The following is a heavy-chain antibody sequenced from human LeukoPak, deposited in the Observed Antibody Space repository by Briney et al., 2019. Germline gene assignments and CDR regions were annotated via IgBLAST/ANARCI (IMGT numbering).Heavy chain of an antibody. Sequence: GGSLRLSCAASGFTFSSDSMNWVRQAPGKGLEWVSYISSSSFTIHYADSVKGRFTISRDNAKNSLYLQMNSLRAEDTAVYYCAKALPGYSSGWYTAYACDIWGQGTMVTVSS. CDR3: AKALPGYSSGWYTAYACDI. CDR1: GFTFSSDS. CDR2: ISSSSFTI. D-gene: IGHD6-19*01. V-gene: IGHV3-48*01. J-gene: IGHJ3*02.